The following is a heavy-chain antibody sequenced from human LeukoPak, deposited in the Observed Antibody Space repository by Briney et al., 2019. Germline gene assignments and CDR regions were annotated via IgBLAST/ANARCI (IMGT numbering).Heavy chain of an antibody. CDR2: IIPIFGTA. D-gene: IGHD3-22*01. CDR1: GGTFSSYA. CDR3: AGDWDYYDSRGYLAVP. V-gene: IGHV1-69*13. J-gene: IGHJ5*02. Sequence: ASVKVSCKASGGTFSSYAISWVRQAPGQGLEWMGGIIPIFGTANYAQKFQGRVTITADESTSTAYMELSSLRSEDTAVYYCAGDWDYYDSRGYLAVPWGQGTLVTVSS.